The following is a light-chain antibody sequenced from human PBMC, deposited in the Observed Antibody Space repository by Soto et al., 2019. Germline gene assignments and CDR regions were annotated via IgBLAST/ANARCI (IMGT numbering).Light chain of an antibody. Sequence: EIVLTQSPGTLSLSPGERATLSCRASQSVTGSYLAWYQQKPGQAPRLLIYGASRRAAGISDRFSGRGSGTDFTLTIGRLEHEDFAVYYCQQYGGSLTFGGGTKVDI. J-gene: IGKJ4*01. CDR2: GAS. V-gene: IGKV3-20*01. CDR3: QQYGGSLT. CDR1: QSVTGSY.